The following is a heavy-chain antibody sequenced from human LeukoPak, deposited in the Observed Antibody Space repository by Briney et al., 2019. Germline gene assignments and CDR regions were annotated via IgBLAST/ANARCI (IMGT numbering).Heavy chain of an antibody. CDR3: ATGSYYYDSSGYSIDY. D-gene: IGHD3-22*01. CDR2: ISAYNGNT. V-gene: IGHV1-18*01. Sequence: GASVKVSCKASGYTFTSYGISWVRQATGQGLEWMGWISAYNGNTNYAQKLQGRVTMTTDTSTSTAYMELRSLRSDDTAVYYCATGSYYYDSSGYSIDYWGQGTLVTVSS. CDR1: GYTFTSYG. J-gene: IGHJ4*02.